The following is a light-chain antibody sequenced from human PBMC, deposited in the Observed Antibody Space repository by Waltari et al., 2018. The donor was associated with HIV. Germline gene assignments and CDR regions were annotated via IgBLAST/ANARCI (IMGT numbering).Light chain of an antibody. Sequence: QSALTQPASVSGSPGQSITIACTGTSSDVGGYNYVSWYQQHPGKAPKLMIYEVRNRPSGVSNRFSCSKSGNTASLTISGLQAEDEADYYCSSYTSSSTLVFGGGTKLTVL. CDR3: SSYTSSSTLV. CDR1: SSDVGGYNY. J-gene: IGLJ3*02. CDR2: EVR. V-gene: IGLV2-14*01.